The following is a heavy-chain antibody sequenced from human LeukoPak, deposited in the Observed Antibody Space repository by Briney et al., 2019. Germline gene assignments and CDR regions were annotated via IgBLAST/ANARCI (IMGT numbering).Heavy chain of an antibody. V-gene: IGHV4-34*01. D-gene: IGHD4-17*01. Sequence: TSETLSLTCAVYGGSFSGYYWSWIRQPPGKGLEWIGEINHSGSTNYNPSLKSRVTISVDTSKNQFSLKLSSVTAADTAVYYCARGRFDYGDSPRAYYYYGMDVWGQGTTVTVSS. CDR1: GGSFSGYY. J-gene: IGHJ6*02. CDR3: ARGRFDYGDSPRAYYYYGMDV. CDR2: INHSGST.